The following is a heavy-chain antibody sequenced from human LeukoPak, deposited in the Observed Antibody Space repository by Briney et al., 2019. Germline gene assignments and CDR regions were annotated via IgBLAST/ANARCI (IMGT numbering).Heavy chain of an antibody. J-gene: IGHJ6*02. CDR1: GGSFSDYF. D-gene: IGHD2-2*01. Sequence: SETLSLTCAVYGGSFSDYFWGWIRQPPGKGLEWIGEINHSGRTYYDPSLKSRVTISVDTSKNQFSLNLSSVTAADTAVYYCARDVVVVPAAIHYGMDVWGQGTTVTVSS. CDR3: ARDVVVVPAAIHYGMDV. V-gene: IGHV4-34*01. CDR2: INHSGRT.